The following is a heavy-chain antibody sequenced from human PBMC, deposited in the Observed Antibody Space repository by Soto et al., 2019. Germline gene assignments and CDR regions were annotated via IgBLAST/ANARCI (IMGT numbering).Heavy chain of an antibody. CDR2: IDYNGRA. J-gene: IGHJ4*02. CDR3: ARGPDHSKVGY. D-gene: IGHD4-4*01. CDR1: GGSVTGNC. V-gene: IGHV4-59*02. Sequence: SETLSLTCSVSGGSVTGNCWSWVRQPPGKGLEWIGCIDYNGRAHYNPSLTSRVSMSLDASNNHFSLKLSSMTAADTAMYYCARGPDHSKVGYWGQGTLVTVSS.